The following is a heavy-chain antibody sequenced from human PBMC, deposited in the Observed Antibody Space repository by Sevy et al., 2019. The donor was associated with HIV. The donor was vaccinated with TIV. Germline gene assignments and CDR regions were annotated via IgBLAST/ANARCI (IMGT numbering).Heavy chain of an antibody. D-gene: IGHD1-26*01. J-gene: IGHJ4*02. CDR3: ARARSVTPLFDY. V-gene: IGHV1-18*01. CDR2: ISAYNGNT. Sequence: ASVKVSCKASGYTFTSYGISWVRQAPRQGLEWMGWISAYNGNTNYAQKLQGRVTMTTDTSTSTAYMELRSLRSDDTAVYYCARARSVTPLFDYWGQGTLVTVSS. CDR1: GYTFTSYG.